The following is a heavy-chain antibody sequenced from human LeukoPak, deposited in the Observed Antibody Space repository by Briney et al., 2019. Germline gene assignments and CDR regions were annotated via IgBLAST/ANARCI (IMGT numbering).Heavy chain of an antibody. D-gene: IGHD3-16*01. Sequence: GGSLRLSCAASGFTFSSYEMNWVRQALGKGLEWVSSISNSSSYIYYADSVKGRFTISRDNAKNSLYLQMNSLRAEDTAVYYCARGFIAITFGGVIDYWGQGTLVTVSS. CDR2: ISNSSSYI. CDR3: ARGFIAITFGGVIDY. CDR1: GFTFSSYE. V-gene: IGHV3-21*01. J-gene: IGHJ4*02.